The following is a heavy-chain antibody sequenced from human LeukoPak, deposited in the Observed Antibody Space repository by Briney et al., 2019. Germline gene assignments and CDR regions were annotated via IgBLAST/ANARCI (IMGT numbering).Heavy chain of an antibody. CDR3: AREVAAAGSPFDY. J-gene: IGHJ4*02. CDR2: VSSSGSTI. CDR1: GFTFSSYE. D-gene: IGHD6-13*01. V-gene: IGHV3-48*03. Sequence: AGGSLRLSCAASGFTFSSYEMNWVRQAPGKGLEWVSYVSSSGSTIYYADSVKGRFTISRDNAKNSLYLQMNSLRAEDTAVYYCAREVAAAGSPFDYWGQGTLVTVSS.